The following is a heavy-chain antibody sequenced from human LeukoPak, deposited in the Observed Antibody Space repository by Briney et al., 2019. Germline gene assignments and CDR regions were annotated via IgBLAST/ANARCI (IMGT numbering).Heavy chain of an antibody. CDR3: ATRLDCSSTSCYVNFDY. D-gene: IGHD2-2*01. CDR2: IYYSGST. Sequence: SQTLSLTCTVSGGSISSGDYYWSWIRQPPGKGLEWIGYIYYSGSTYYNPSLKSRVTISVDTSKNQFSLKLSSVTAADTAVYYCATRLDCSSTSCYVNFDYWGQGTLVTVSS. J-gene: IGHJ4*02. CDR1: GGSISSGDYY. V-gene: IGHV4-30-4*08.